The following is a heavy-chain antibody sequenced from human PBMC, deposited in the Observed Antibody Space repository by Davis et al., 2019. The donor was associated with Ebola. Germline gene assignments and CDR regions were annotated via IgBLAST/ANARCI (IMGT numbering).Heavy chain of an antibody. CDR1: GFTFSGSA. J-gene: IGHJ6*02. CDR2: IRSKANSYAT. Sequence: PGGSLRLSCAASGFTFSGSAMHWVRQASGKGLEWVGRIRSKANSYATAYAASVKGRFTISRDDSKNTAYLQMNSLKTEDTAVYYCTRHGVTTGTGYYYYGMDVWGQGTTVTVSS. V-gene: IGHV3-73*01. CDR3: TRHGVTTGTGYYYYGMDV. D-gene: IGHD1-1*01.